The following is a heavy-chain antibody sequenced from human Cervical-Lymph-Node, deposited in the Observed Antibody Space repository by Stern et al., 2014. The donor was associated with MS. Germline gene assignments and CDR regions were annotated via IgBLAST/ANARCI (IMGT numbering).Heavy chain of an antibody. CDR1: GGTFSSSYA. V-gene: IGHV1-69*04. J-gene: IGHJ5*02. CDR2: IIPIIGLP. D-gene: IGHD2-15*01. CDR3: ARGIVSNRPAATLHNLFDP. Sequence: VQLLQPGSSVKVSCKASGGTFSSSYAVSWVRQAPGQGLEWMGRIIPIIGLPNYAQKFQSRLTITAANSTSTVYMELTSLTPEDTAVYYCARGIVSNRPAATLHNLFDPWGQGTLVTVSS.